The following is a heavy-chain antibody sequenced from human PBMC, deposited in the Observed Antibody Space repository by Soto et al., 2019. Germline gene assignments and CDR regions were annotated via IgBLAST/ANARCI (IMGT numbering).Heavy chain of an antibody. D-gene: IGHD1-26*01. CDR2: INPSGGST. J-gene: IGHJ4*02. V-gene: IGHV1-46*01. CDR3: ARDREGGSYYPH. CDR1: GNTLTSNN. Sequence: QVRRVRPGAGVKKPGASGRVSCRAFGNTLTSNNRPWGRKPPGKGLDWMGIINPSGGSTSYAQKFQGRVTMTRDTSTSTVYMELSSLRSEDTAVYYCARDREGGSYYPHWGQGTLVTVSS.